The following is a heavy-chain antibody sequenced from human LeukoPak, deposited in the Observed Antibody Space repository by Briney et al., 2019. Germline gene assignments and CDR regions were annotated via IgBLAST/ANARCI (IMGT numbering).Heavy chain of an antibody. CDR1: GFTFSSYA. D-gene: IGHD3-10*01. J-gene: IGHJ4*02. V-gene: IGHV3-23*01. CDR2: ISGSGGST. CDR3: AKEDSNYYGSGSHYNDDY. Sequence: QPGGSLRLSCAASGFTFSSYAMSWVRQPPGEGMEWVSAISGSGGSTYYADSVKGRFTISRDNSKSTLYLQMNSLRAEDTAVYYCAKEDSNYYGSGSHYNDDYWGQGTLVTVSS.